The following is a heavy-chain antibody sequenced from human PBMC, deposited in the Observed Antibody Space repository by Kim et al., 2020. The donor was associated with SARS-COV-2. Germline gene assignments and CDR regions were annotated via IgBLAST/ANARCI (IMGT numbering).Heavy chain of an antibody. Sequence: GGSLRLSCAGSGFDFSDSHMHWVRQASGKGLEWVANIRKKADGYATAYGVSVRGRFTISRDDSKKTAYLQMDRLKIDDTAMYYCTRQSDSVHDYWARGTLVTVSS. CDR2: IRKKADGYAT. CDR3: TRQSDSVHDY. J-gene: IGHJ4*02. CDR1: GFDFSDSH. V-gene: IGHV3-73*01. D-gene: IGHD3-16*01.